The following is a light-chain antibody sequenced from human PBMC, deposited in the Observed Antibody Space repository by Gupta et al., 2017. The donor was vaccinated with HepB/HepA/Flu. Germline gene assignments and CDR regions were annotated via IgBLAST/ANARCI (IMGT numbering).Light chain of an antibody. Sequence: EIVLTQSPANLSLSTGERASLSCSASQSVRSYLAWYQQKPVQAPRLLIYDATNRDTGIPARFSGSGSGTDLTLTISSREPEDFAGYYCQQRSNWPPLTFGGGTKVEIK. CDR3: QQRSNWPPLT. J-gene: IGKJ4*01. V-gene: IGKV3-11*01. CDR1: QSVRSY. CDR2: DAT.